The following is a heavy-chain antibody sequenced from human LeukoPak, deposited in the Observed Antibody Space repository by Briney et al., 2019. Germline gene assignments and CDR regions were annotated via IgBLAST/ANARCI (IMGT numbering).Heavy chain of an antibody. Sequence: SETLSLTCTVSGGSISSYYWSWIRQPAGKGLEWIGRIYTSGSTKYNPSLKSRVTISVDKSKDQFYPKLSSVPPADTAVYYCATMTTVTSYYYYYLDVWGKGTTVTVSS. CDR2: IYTSGST. CDR3: ATMTTVTSYYYYYLDV. CDR1: GGSISSYY. J-gene: IGHJ6*03. D-gene: IGHD4-17*01. V-gene: IGHV4-4*07.